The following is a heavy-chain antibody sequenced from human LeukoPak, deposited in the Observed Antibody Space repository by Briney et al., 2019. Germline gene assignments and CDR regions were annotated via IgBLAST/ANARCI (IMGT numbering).Heavy chain of an antibody. CDR2: ISWNSGSI. Sequence: GGSLRLSCAASGFTFDDYAMPWVRQAPGKGLEWVSGISWNSGSISYADSVKGRFTISRDNAKNSLYLQMNSLRAEDTALYYCAKGRGVTRYFDLWGRGTLVTVSS. CDR3: AKGRGVTRYFDL. CDR1: GFTFDDYA. V-gene: IGHV3-9*01. D-gene: IGHD2-21*02. J-gene: IGHJ2*01.